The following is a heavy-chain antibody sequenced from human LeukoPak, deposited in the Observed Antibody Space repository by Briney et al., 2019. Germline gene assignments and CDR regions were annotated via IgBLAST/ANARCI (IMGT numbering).Heavy chain of an antibody. D-gene: IGHD6-6*01. J-gene: IGHJ4*02. Sequence: GGSLRLSCAASGFTFSSYGMHWVRQAPGKGLEWVAFIRYDGSNKYYADSVKGRFTISRDNSKNTLYLQMNSLRAEDTAVYYCALTVPAAITSIAARPGFDYWGQGTLVTVSS. CDR2: IRYDGSNK. CDR1: GFTFSSYG. V-gene: IGHV3-30*02. CDR3: ALTVPAAITSIAARPGFDY.